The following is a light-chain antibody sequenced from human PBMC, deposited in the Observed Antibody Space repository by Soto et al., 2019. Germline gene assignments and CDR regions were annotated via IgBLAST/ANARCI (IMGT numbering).Light chain of an antibody. CDR2: GNS. Sequence: QSVLTQPPSVSGAPGQRVTISCTGSSSNIGAGYDVHWYQQLPGTAPKLLIYGNSNRPSGVPDRFSGSKSGTSASLAITGLQAEDEAAYYCQSSASSLRGRVFGGGTKLTVL. J-gene: IGLJ3*02. CDR3: QSSASSLRGRV. V-gene: IGLV1-40*01. CDR1: SSNIGAGYD.